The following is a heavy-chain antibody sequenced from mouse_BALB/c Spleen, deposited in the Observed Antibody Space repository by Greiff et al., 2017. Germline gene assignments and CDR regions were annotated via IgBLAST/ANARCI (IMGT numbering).Heavy chain of an antibody. CDR2: INPSTGYT. Sequence: QVQLQQSGAELAKPGASVKMSCKASGYTFTSYWMHWVKQRPGQGLEWIGYINPSTGYTEYNQKFKDKATLTADKSSSTAYMQLSSLTSEDSAVYYCTRRDDYDSSYSAMDYWGQGTSVTVSS. CDR1: GYTFTSYW. CDR3: TRRDDYDSSYSAMDY. V-gene: IGHV1-7*01. D-gene: IGHD1-1*01. J-gene: IGHJ4*01.